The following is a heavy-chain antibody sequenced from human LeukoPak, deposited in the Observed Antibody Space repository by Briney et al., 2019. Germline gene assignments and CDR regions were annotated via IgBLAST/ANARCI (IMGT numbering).Heavy chain of an antibody. CDR3: ARAGYGDSDFDY. CDR1: GYSISTSYY. CDR2: IYHSGNT. J-gene: IGHJ4*02. Sequence: SETLSLTCTVSGYSISTSYYWGWIRQPPGQGLEWIGSIYHSGNTYYNPSLKSRVAISVDTSKNQFSLKLNSVTAADTAVYYCARAGYGDSDFDYWGQGTLVTVSS. D-gene: IGHD4-17*01. V-gene: IGHV4-38-2*02.